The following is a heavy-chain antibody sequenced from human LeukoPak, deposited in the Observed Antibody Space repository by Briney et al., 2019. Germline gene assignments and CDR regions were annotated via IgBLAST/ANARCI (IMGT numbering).Heavy chain of an antibody. V-gene: IGHV1-2*06. J-gene: IGHJ5*02. CDR1: GYTFTGYY. CDR3: AREGIAAAGTDWFDP. CDR2: INPNSGGT. D-gene: IGHD6-13*01. Sequence: ASVKVSCKASGYTFTGYYMHWVRQAPGQGLEWMGRINPNSGGTNYAQKFQGRVTMTRDTSISTAYMGLSRLRSDDTAVYYCAREGIAAAGTDWFDPWGQGTLVTVSS.